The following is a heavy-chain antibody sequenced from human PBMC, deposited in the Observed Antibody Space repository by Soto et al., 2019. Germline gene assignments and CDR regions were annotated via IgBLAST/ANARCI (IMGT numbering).Heavy chain of an antibody. V-gene: IGHV4-39*01. Sequence: QLQLQESGPGLVKPSETLSLTCTVSGGSISSSSYYWGWIRQPPGKGLEWIGSIYYSGSTYYNPSLKSRVTISVDTSKNQFSLKLSSVTAADTAVYYCASGAWVVAAYYFDYWGQGTLVTVSS. D-gene: IGHD2-15*01. J-gene: IGHJ4*02. CDR2: IYYSGST. CDR1: GGSISSSSYY. CDR3: ASGAWVVAAYYFDY.